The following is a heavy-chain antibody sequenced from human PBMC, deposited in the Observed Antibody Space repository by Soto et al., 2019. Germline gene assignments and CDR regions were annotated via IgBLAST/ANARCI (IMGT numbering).Heavy chain of an antibody. V-gene: IGHV3-48*02. CDR1: GFTFSSYS. J-gene: IGHJ6*02. Sequence: PGGSLRLSCAASGFTFSSYSMNWVRQAPGKGLEWVSCISSSSSTIYYADSVKGRFTISRDNAKNSLYLQMNSLRDEDTAVYYCARDQYGSGSYGYYYYGMDVWGQGPTVTVSS. CDR2: ISSSSSTI. CDR3: ARDQYGSGSYGYYYYGMDV. D-gene: IGHD3-10*01.